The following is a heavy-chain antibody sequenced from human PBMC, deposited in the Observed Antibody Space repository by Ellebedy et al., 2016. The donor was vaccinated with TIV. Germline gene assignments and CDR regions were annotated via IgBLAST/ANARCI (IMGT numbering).Heavy chain of an antibody. D-gene: IGHD3-22*01. CDR3: ARVGIVVVINYYFDY. CDR1: GFTFSSYG. V-gene: IGHV3-30*03. CDR2: ISYDGSNK. J-gene: IGHJ4*02. Sequence: PGGSLRLSCAASGFTFSSYGMHWVRQAPGKGLEWVAVISYDGSNKYSADSVKGRFTISRDNSKNTQNLQMNSLRAEDKAVYYCARVGIVVVINYYFDYWGQGTLVTVSS.